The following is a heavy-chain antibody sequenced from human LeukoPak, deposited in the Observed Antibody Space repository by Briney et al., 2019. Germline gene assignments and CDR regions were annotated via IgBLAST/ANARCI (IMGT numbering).Heavy chain of an antibody. V-gene: IGHV3-30*18. Sequence: PGGSLRLSCAASGLTFSSYNMHWVRQAPGKGLEWVAVISYDGNNKYYADSVKGRFTISRDNSKNTLYLQMNGLRAEDTAVYYCAKGYDDRSGTGSFDYWGNEVMVTASS. CDR2: ISYDGNNK. D-gene: IGHD3-10*01. J-gene: IGHJ4*01. CDR3: AKGYDDRSGTGSFDY. CDR1: GLTFSSYN.